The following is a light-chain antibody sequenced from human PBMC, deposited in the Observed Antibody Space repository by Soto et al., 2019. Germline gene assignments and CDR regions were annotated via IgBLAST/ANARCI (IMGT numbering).Light chain of an antibody. V-gene: IGLV1-44*01. CDR1: SSNIGSNA. CDR2: SNN. CDR3: AAWHDSRNGRYV. Sequence: QAVVTQPPSASGTPGQRVTISCSGSSSNIGSNAVNWYQQLPGTAPRLLIYSNNQRPSGVPDRFSGSKSGTSASLAISGLQSDDEADYYCAAWHDSRNGRYVFGTGTKLTVL. J-gene: IGLJ1*01.